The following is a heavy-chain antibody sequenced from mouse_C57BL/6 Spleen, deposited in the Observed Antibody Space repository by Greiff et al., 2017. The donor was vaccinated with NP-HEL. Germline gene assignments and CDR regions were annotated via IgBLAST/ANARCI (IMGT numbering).Heavy chain of an antibody. J-gene: IGHJ3*01. D-gene: IGHD2-4*01. V-gene: IGHV1-64*01. CDR1: GYTFPSYW. CDR2: IHPNSGST. CDR3: AKEGYDYDEAWFAY. Sequence: VQLQQPGAELVKPGASVKLSCKASGYTFPSYWMHWVKQRPGQGLEWIGMIHPNSGSTNYNEKFKSKATLTVDKSSSTAYMQLSSLTSEDSAVYYCAKEGYDYDEAWFAYWGQGTLVTVSA.